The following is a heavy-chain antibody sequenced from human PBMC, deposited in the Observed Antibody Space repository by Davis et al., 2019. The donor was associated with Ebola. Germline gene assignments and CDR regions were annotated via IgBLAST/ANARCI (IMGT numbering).Heavy chain of an antibody. J-gene: IGHJ4*02. CDR3: ARDYVWGTYRTPAD. CDR1: GFTFSSYC. CDR2: INQDGSEK. D-gene: IGHD3-16*02. Sequence: GESLKISCTASGFTFSSYCMSWVRQARGRGLEWVANINQDGSEKSYVDSVKGRFTISRDNAKNSLSLQMNSLRADDTAVYYCARDYVWGTYRTPADWGQGTLVTVSS. V-gene: IGHV3-7*01.